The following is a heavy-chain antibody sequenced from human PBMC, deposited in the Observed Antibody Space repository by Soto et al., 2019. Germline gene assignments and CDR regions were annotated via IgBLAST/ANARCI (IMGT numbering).Heavy chain of an antibody. Sequence: ASVKVSCKASGYTFTRYAMRWVRQAPGQRLEWMGWINAGNGNTKYSQKFQGRVTITRDTSASTAYMELSSLRSEDTAVYYCARDPGYSYGYNWGQGTLVTVSS. D-gene: IGHD5-18*01. CDR2: INAGNGNT. J-gene: IGHJ4*02. CDR1: GYTFTRYA. V-gene: IGHV1-3*01. CDR3: ARDPGYSYGYN.